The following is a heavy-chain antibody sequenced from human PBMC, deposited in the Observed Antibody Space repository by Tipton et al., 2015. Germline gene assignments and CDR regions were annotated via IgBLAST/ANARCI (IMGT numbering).Heavy chain of an antibody. Sequence: SLRLSCEASGFTFKTYSFGWVRQTPGKGLEWVSYISSATTIIYYADSVKGRFTVSRDDAKSSLFLQMDRLGVEDSAVYYCARVDLRPLRYFDLWGRGTLVTVSS. CDR2: ISSATTII. CDR1: GFTFKTYS. CDR3: ARVDLRPLRYFDL. V-gene: IGHV3-48*01. J-gene: IGHJ2*01. D-gene: IGHD3-9*01.